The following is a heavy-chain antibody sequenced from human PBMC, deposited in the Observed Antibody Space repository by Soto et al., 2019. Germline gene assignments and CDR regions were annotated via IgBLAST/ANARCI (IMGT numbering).Heavy chain of an antibody. CDR1: GFSFSGSA. D-gene: IGHD3-22*01. CDR2: IRSKTHNHAT. Sequence: EVQLVESGGGVVQPGGSLKLSCAASGFSFSGSAMHWVRQACGEGLEWVGRIRSKTHNHATPYAGSVEGRFTISRADSTNTAYLQMNSLTTEDTAVYYCPRQGRGQGRDYFDNPVDSASIDQWGQVTLVTVSS. CDR3: PRQGRGQGRDYFDNPVDSASIDQ. J-gene: IGHJ4*02. V-gene: IGHV3-73*02.